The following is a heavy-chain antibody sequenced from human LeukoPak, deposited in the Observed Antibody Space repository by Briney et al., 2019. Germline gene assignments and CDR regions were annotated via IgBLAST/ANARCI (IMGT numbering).Heavy chain of an antibody. CDR3: ARGGGWLPDY. V-gene: IGHV4-59*01. D-gene: IGHD5-24*01. Sequence: SETLSLTCTVSGGSISDYYWSWIRQPPGKGLEWIGNIYHNANTNYNPSLKSRVTMSLDTSKSQFSLKLSSVTGADTGVYYCARGGGWLPDYWGQGTLVIVSS. CDR1: GGSISDYY. CDR2: IYHNANT. J-gene: IGHJ4*02.